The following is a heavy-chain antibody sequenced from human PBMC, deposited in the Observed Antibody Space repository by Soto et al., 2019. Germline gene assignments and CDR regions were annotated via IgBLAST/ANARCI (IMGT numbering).Heavy chain of an antibody. CDR3: AKGTYYDILTGYGY. CDR1: GFTFSSYA. J-gene: IGHJ4*02. D-gene: IGHD3-9*01. CDR2: ISGSGGST. Sequence: EVQLLESGGGLVQPGGSLRLSCAASGFTFSSYAMSWVRQAPGKGLEWVSAISGSGGSTYYADSVKGRFTISRDNSKNTLYLQTNSLRAEDTAVYYCAKGTYYDILTGYGYWGQGTLVTVSS. V-gene: IGHV3-23*01.